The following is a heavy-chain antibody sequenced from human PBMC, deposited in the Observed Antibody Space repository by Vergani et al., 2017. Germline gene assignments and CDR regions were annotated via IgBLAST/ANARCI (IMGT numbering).Heavy chain of an antibody. CDR3: ARRPPTGESRYWYFDL. CDR2: IYPGDSDT. CDR1: GYSFTSYW. J-gene: IGHJ2*01. Sequence: EVHLVQSGAEVKKPGESLNISCHGSGYSFTSYWIGWVRQMPGKGLEWMGVIYPGDSDTRYSPSFQGQVTISTDKSISNAYLQGSSLKASDTAMYYVARRPPTGESRYWYFDLWGRGTLVTVSS. D-gene: IGHD7-27*01. V-gene: IGHV5-51*01.